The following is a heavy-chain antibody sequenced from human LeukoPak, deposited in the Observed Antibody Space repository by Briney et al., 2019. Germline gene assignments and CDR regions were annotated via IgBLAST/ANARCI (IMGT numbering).Heavy chain of an antibody. CDR2: IYTSGTT. V-gene: IGHV4-61*02. CDR1: GGSISSSSYY. J-gene: IGHJ5*02. D-gene: IGHD3-9*01. CDR3: ARDDILTGYYYGNWFDP. Sequence: SETLSLTCTVSGGSISSSSYYWRWIRQPAGKGLEWIGRIYTSGTTSYNPSLKSRVTMSVDTSKNQFSLKLSSVTAADTAVYYCARDDILTGYYYGNWFDPWGQGTLVTVSS.